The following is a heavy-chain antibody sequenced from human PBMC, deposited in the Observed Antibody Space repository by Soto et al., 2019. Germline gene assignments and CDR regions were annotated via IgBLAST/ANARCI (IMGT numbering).Heavy chain of an antibody. CDR1: GFTFSSYA. V-gene: IGHV3-23*01. Sequence: GGSLRLSCAASGFTFSSYAMSWVRQAPGKGLEWVSAISGSGGSTYYADSVKGRFTISRDNSKNTLYLQMNSLRAEDTAVYYCAKVGGYYGSGSYWKAWYFDLWGRGTLVTVSS. J-gene: IGHJ2*01. CDR3: AKVGGYYGSGSYWKAWYFDL. D-gene: IGHD3-10*01. CDR2: ISGSGGST.